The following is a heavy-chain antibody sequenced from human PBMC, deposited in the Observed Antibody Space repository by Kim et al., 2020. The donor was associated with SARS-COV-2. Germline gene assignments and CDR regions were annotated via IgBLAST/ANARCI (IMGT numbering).Heavy chain of an antibody. CDR3: AREGSGRYNWLDP. CDR2: INGGNGNT. V-gene: IGHV1-3*01. D-gene: IGHD3-10*01. Sequence: ASVKVSCKASGYTFDTFSLYWLRQAPGQRFEWMGWINGGNGNTRYSQNFQGRVIFTRDTSATTAYMELTSLTFKDTAVYYCAREGSGRYNWLDPWGQGTL. J-gene: IGHJ5*02. CDR1: GYTFDTFS.